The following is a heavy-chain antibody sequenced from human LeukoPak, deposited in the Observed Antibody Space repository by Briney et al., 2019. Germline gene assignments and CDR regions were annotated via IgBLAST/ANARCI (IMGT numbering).Heavy chain of an antibody. CDR2: ISISGDTI. CDR3: ARVEKYSRSWIDL. Sequence: PGGSLRLSCTASGFTFSSYEMNWVRQAPGKGLEWVSYISISGDTIYYADSVKGRFTISRDNARNSLYLQMNSLRAEDTAVYYCARVEKYSRSWIDLWGQGTLVTVSS. D-gene: IGHD6-13*01. J-gene: IGHJ5*02. V-gene: IGHV3-48*03. CDR1: GFTFSSYE.